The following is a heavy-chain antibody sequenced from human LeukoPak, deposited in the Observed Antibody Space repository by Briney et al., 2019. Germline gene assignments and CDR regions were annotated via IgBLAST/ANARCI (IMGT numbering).Heavy chain of an antibody. J-gene: IGHJ4*02. CDR2: IYSGGST. Sequence: TGGSLRLSCAASGFTVSSNYMSWVRQAPGKGLEWVSVIYSGGSTYYADSVKGRFTVSRDNSKNTLYLQMNSLRAEDTAVYYCASLNSGSYYFDYWGQGTLVTVSS. CDR3: ASLNSGSYYFDY. V-gene: IGHV3-53*01. CDR1: GFTVSSNY. D-gene: IGHD1-26*01.